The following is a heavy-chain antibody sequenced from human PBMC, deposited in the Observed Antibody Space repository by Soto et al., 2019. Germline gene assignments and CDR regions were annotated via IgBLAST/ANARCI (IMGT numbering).Heavy chain of an antibody. CDR1: GFTFSDYY. CDR3: AANTVTGWTNWFDP. Sequence: QVQLVESGGGLVQPGGSLRLSCAASGFTFSDYYMSWIRQAPGKGLEWVSYISSSGSTIYYADSVKGRFTISRDNAKNSLYLQMNSLRAEDTAVYYCAANTVTGWTNWFDPWGQGTLVTVSS. V-gene: IGHV3-11*01. J-gene: IGHJ5*02. CDR2: ISSSGSTI. D-gene: IGHD4-4*01.